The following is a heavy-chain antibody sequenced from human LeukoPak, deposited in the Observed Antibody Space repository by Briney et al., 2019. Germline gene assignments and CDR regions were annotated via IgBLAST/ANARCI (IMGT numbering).Heavy chain of an antibody. CDR2: ISSDGSNK. CDR3: AKEAVIAVAGYNYYYYMDV. Sequence: PGGSLRLSCAASGFTFSSYGMHWVRQAPGKGLEWVAVISSDGSNKYYAHSVKGRFTISRDNSKNTLYLQTNSLRAEDTAVYYCAKEAVIAVAGYNYYYYMDVWGKGATVTVSS. CDR1: GFTFSSYG. D-gene: IGHD6-19*01. J-gene: IGHJ6*03. V-gene: IGHV3-30*18.